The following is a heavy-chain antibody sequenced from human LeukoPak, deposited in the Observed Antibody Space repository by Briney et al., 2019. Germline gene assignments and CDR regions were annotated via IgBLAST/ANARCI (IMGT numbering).Heavy chain of an antibody. V-gene: IGHV3-53*01. CDR3: ARDSGVRYFDY. J-gene: IGHJ4*02. Sequence: PGGSLRLSCAASGFTVSSNYMSWVRQAPGKGLEWASVIYSGGSTYYADSVKGRFTISRDNSKNTLYLQMNSLRAEDTAVYYCARDSGVRYFDYWGQGTLVTVSS. CDR1: GFTVSSNY. D-gene: IGHD3-10*01. CDR2: IYSGGST.